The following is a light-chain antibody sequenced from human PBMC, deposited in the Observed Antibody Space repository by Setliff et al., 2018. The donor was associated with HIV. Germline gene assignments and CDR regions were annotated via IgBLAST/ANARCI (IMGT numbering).Light chain of an antibody. CDR1: SADVGSYNF. J-gene: IGLJ1*01. V-gene: IGLV2-14*03. CDR3: SSYTRSGTYV. Sequence: QSALTQPASVSGSPGQSITISCTGTSADVGSYNFVSWYQQHPGKAPKLLIYDVSNRPSGVSNRFSGSKSGNTASLTISGLQAEDEADYYCSSYTRSGTYVFGAGTKVTVL. CDR2: DVS.